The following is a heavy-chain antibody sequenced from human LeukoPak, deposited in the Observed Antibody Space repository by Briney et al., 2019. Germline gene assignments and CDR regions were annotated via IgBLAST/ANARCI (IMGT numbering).Heavy chain of an antibody. CDR1: GGSISSYY. D-gene: IGHD6-13*01. V-gene: IGHV4-34*01. CDR2: INHSGST. Sequence: PSETLSLTCTVSGGSISSYYWSWIRQPPGKGLEWIGEINHSGSTNYNPSLRGRVTISVDTSKNQFSLKLSSVTAADTAVYYCAILPLAAAGTKAYYYYYYMDVWGKGTTVTGSS. CDR3: AILPLAAAGTKAYYYYYYMDV. J-gene: IGHJ6*03.